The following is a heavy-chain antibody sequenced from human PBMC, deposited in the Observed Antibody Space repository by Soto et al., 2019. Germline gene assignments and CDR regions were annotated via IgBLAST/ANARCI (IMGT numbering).Heavy chain of an antibody. D-gene: IGHD6-19*01. Sequence: SLRLSCSASGFNFNSYTMHWVRQAPGKGLEWVSSISRFSDRTYYADSVADRFTISRDNLKNTLYLQMNSLTPEDTAVYYCARDPATSGWSHRFDYWGPGTLVTVSS. CDR2: ISRFSDRT. CDR3: ARDPATSGWSHRFDY. J-gene: IGHJ4*02. V-gene: IGHV3-21*01. CDR1: GFNFNSYT.